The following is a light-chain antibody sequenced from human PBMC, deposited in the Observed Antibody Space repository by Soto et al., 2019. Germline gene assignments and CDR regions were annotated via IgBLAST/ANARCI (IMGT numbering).Light chain of an antibody. V-gene: IGLV1-47*01. CDR1: SSNIGGNY. Sequence: QPVLTQPPSASGAPGQRVTISCSGSSSNIGGNYVYWYQQVPGTAPTLLIYRNDQRPSGVPDRFSGSKAGTSASLAISGLRSEDEADYYCAAWDDSLSVLFGGGTKLTVL. CDR3: AAWDDSLSVL. CDR2: RND. J-gene: IGLJ2*01.